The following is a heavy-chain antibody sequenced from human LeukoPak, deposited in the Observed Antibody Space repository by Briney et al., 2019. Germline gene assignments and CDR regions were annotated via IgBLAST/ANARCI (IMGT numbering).Heavy chain of an antibody. Sequence: GGSLRLSCAVSGFTFSSYGMNWVRQAPGKGLEWVSDISRSSTTIYYADSVKGRFTVSRDNAKNSLYLQMNSLRAEDTAVYYCARAGYSSSWYLYWGQGTLVTVSS. D-gene: IGHD6-13*01. CDR3: ARAGYSSSWYLY. V-gene: IGHV3-48*01. CDR2: ISRSSTTI. CDR1: GFTFSSYG. J-gene: IGHJ4*02.